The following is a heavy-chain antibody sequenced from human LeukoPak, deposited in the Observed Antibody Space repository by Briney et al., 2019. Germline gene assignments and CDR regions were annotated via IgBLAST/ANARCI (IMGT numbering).Heavy chain of an antibody. CDR2: INHSGST. J-gene: IGHJ4*02. V-gene: IGHV4-34*01. D-gene: IGHD3-10*01. CDR1: GGSFSGYY. Sequence: SETLSLTCAVYGGSFSGYYWSWIRQPPGKGLEWIGEINHSGSTNYNPSLKSRVTISVDTSKNQFSLKLSSVTAADTAVYYCARARGQFGELLYYFDYWGQGTLVTVSS. CDR3: ARARGQFGELLYYFDY.